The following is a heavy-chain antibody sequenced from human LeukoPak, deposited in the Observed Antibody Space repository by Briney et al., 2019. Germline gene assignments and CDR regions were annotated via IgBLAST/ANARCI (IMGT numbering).Heavy chain of an antibody. D-gene: IGHD2-21*02. Sequence: GGSLRLSCAASGFIFSSYGMHWVRQAPGKGLEWVAVISYDGGNISYTDSVKGRFTISRDNSKNTLYLQMNSLRAEDTAVYYCARLGMPRRRGDPYYYYYYMDVWGKGTTVTVSS. CDR3: ARLGMPRRRGDPYYYYYYMDV. V-gene: IGHV3-30*03. CDR1: GFIFSSYG. CDR2: ISYDGGNI. J-gene: IGHJ6*03.